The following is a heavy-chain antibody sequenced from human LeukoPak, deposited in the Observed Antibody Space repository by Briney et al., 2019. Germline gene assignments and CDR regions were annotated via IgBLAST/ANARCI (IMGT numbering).Heavy chain of an antibody. J-gene: IGHJ4*02. Sequence: GGSLRLSCAASGFTFSDYYMSWVRQAPGKGLEWVANIKQDGSEKYYVDSVKGRFTISRDNAKNSLYLQMNSLRAEDTAAYYCAREWEGYSELDYWGQGTLVTVSS. CDR2: IKQDGSEK. CDR3: AREWEGYSELDY. CDR1: GFTFSDYY. V-gene: IGHV3-7*01. D-gene: IGHD1-26*01.